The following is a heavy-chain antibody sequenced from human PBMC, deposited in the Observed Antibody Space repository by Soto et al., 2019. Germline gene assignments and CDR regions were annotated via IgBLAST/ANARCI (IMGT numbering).Heavy chain of an antibody. CDR3: ARDFYDLSYKFDY. J-gene: IGHJ4*02. CDR2: IHTGGST. D-gene: IGHD3-3*01. CDR1: GFTVSNHY. Sequence: EVQLVESGGGLVQPGGSLRLSCAASGFTVSNHYMAWVRQAPGKGLAWVSVIHTGGSTYYADSVKGRFSISRDNSKNTLYRQMSSLSDEDPAVYYCARDFYDLSYKFDYWGQGTLVTVSS. V-gene: IGHV3-66*01.